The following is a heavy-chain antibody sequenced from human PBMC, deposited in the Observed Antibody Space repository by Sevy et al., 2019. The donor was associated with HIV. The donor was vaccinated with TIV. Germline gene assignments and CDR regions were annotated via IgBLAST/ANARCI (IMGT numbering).Heavy chain of an antibody. V-gene: IGHV4-30-4*01. J-gene: IGHJ4*02. CDR2: IYYSGGT. Sequence: SETLSLTCTVSGGSVSSSDYYWSWIRQPPGKGLQWVGYIYYSGGTYYNPFLNSRVSMSVDTSKNQFSLKLSSVTAADTAVYYCASKRGYSSGPFHYWGQGTLVTVSS. CDR1: GGSVSSSDYY. D-gene: IGHD5-18*01. CDR3: ASKRGYSSGPFHY.